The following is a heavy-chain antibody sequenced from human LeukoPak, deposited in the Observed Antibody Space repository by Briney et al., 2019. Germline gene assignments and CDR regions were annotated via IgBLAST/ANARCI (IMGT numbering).Heavy chain of an antibody. CDR2: FYYSGTT. V-gene: IGHV4-39*01. D-gene: IGHD2-2*01. J-gene: IGHJ4*02. CDR3: AGATAAKGSYFDF. Sequence: SETLSLTCSVSGGSISSSSYYWGWIRQPPGKGLEWIGTFYYSGTTYYSPSLKGRVIISVDTSKNEFSLKLSSVTAADTAVYYCAGATAAKGSYFDFWGQGTLVTVSS. CDR1: GGSISSSSYY.